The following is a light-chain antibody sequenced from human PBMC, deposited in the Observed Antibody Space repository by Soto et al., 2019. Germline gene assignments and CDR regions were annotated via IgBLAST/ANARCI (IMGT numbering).Light chain of an antibody. V-gene: IGLV4-69*01. CDR2: LNSDGNH. CDR1: SGHSSYA. J-gene: IGLJ3*02. CDR3: QTWGTGPWV. Sequence: QLVLTQSPSASASLGASVKLTCTLSSGHSSYAIAWHQQQPEKGPRYLMKLNSDGNHSKGDGIPDRFSGSSSGAERYLTISSLQSEDEADYYCQTWGTGPWVFGGGTQRTVL.